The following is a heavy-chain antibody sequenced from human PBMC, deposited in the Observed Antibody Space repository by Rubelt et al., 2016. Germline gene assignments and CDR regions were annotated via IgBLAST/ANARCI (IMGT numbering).Heavy chain of an antibody. J-gene: IGHJ4*02. V-gene: IGHV4-34*01. CDR2: INHSGST. CDR1: GGSFSGYY. D-gene: IGHD3-10*01. Sequence: QVQLQQWGAGLLKPSETLSLTCAVYGGSFSGYYWSWIRQPPGKGLAWIGEINHSGSTNYNPSLKSRVTRSVDTSKRRFSRKLSSVTAADTAVYYCASRGRYYGSGSYPPRTGIVDYWGQGTLVTVSS. CDR3: ASRGRYYGSGSYPPRTGIVDY.